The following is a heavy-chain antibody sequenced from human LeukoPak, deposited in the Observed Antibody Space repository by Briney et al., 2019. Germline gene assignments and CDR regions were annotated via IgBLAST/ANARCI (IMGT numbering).Heavy chain of an antibody. Sequence: MINPSSGSTMFAQMFQDRVTMTRDTSTSAVYMELSSLTSEDTAMYYCARTYSSSWSYCDSWGQGTLVTVSS. D-gene: IGHD6-13*01. V-gene: IGHV1-46*01. CDR2: INPSSGST. CDR3: ARTYSSSWSYCDS. J-gene: IGHJ4*02.